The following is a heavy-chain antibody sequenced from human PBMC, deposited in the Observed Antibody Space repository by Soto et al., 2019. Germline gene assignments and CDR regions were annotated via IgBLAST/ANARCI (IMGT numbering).Heavy chain of an antibody. D-gene: IGHD2-2*01. V-gene: IGHV3-33*01. Sequence: GGSLRLSCAASGFTFSSYGMHWVRQAPGKGLEWVAVIWYDGNNKYYADSVKGRFTISRDNSKNTLYLQMNSLRAEDTAVYYCARDGVVVVPASNYYYYMDVWGKGTTVTVSS. CDR1: GFTFSSYG. J-gene: IGHJ6*03. CDR2: IWYDGNNK. CDR3: ARDGVVVVPASNYYYYMDV.